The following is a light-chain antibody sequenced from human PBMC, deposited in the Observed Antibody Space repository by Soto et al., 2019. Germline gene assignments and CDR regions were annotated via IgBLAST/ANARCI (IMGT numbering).Light chain of an antibody. CDR2: GAS. CDR3: QQGGGSLWT. J-gene: IGKJ1*01. CDR1: QAVRSDF. Sequence: EIVLTQSPGTLSMSPGERATLSCRASQAVRSDFLAWYQHKPGQAPRLVIYGASTRATGIPDRFSGSGSRTDFTLTISRLEPEDFAVYYCQQGGGSLWTFGQGTKVEIK. V-gene: IGKV3-20*01.